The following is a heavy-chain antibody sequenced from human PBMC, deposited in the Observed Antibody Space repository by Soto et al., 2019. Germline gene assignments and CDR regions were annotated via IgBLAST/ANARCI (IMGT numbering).Heavy chain of an antibody. CDR2: TYYRSKWYN. Sequence: SETLSLTCAISGDSVSSSSAAWTWIRQSPSRGLEWLGRTYYRSKWYNQYALSVKSRITINPDTSKNQFSLQLNSVTPEDTAVYYCARWEHEXGKMDVWGRGTTVTVS. CDR3: ARWEHEXGKMDV. CDR1: GDSVSSSSAA. J-gene: IGHJ6*02. V-gene: IGHV6-1*01. D-gene: IGHD1-26*01.